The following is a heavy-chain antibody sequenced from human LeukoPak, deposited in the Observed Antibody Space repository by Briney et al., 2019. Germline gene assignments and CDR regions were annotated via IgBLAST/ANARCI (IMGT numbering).Heavy chain of an antibody. CDR1: GVSISSSVYY. CDR3: ARTIGDYVPYFDY. Sequence: PSETLSLTCSVSGVSISSSVYYWAWIRQPPGKGLEWIGTVYYSGGTYYNSSLKSRLTISVDTSKNHFSLTLSSVTAADTAVYYCARTIGDYVPYFDYWGQGTLVTVSS. V-gene: IGHV4-39*01. D-gene: IGHD4-17*01. CDR2: VYYSGGT. J-gene: IGHJ4*02.